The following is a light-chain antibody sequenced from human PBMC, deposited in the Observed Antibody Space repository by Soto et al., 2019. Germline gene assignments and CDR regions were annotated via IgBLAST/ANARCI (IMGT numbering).Light chain of an antibody. V-gene: IGLV2-14*01. Sequence: QLVLTQPASASGTPGQSVSISCTGSTSDVGAYNYVAWYQHKPGKAPRLLIYEVDHRPSGISPRFSGSKSGNTASLTISGLQTDDEADYYCSSYTVINTAVFGGGTKLTV. CDR3: SSYTVINTAV. CDR1: TSDVGAYNY. J-gene: IGLJ3*02. CDR2: EVD.